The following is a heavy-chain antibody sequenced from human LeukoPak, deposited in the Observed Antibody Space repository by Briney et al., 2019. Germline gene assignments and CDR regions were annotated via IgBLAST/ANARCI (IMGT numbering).Heavy chain of an antibody. CDR1: GGSISSYY. J-gene: IGHJ5*01. V-gene: IGHV4-59*01. D-gene: IGHD3-10*01. Sequence: SETLSLTCTVSGGSISSYYWSWIRQTPGKGLEWIGYIYYSGSTNFNPSLKSRVTISVDTSKNQFSLKMSSVTAADTAVYYCTRVDHRFYGSGYDSWGQGKLVIVSS. CDR3: TRVDHRFYGSGYDS. CDR2: IYYSGST.